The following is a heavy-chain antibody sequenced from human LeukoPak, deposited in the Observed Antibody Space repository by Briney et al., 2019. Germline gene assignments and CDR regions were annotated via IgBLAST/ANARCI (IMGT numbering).Heavy chain of an antibody. Sequence: GGSLRLSCAASGFTFSSYWMHWVRQAPGKGLVWLSRINSDGSSTSYADSVKGRFTMSRDNAKNTLYLQMNSLRAEDTAVYYCARAGDRYSYGYLYCWGQGTLVAVSS. J-gene: IGHJ4*02. CDR3: ARAGDRYSYGYLYC. CDR1: GFTFSSYW. V-gene: IGHV3-74*01. D-gene: IGHD5-18*01. CDR2: INSDGSST.